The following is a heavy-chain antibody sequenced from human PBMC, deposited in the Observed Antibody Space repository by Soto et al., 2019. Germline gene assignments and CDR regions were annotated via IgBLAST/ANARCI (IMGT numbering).Heavy chain of an antibody. CDR1: GYTLTSYY. CDR2: INPSGGST. CDR3: SSSSGRSWYFDL. V-gene: IGHV1-46*01. J-gene: IGHJ2*01. D-gene: IGHD6-6*01. Sequence: GASVKVSCKASGYTLTSYYMHWVRQAPGQGLEWMGIINPSGGSTSYAQKFQGRVTMTRDTSTSTVYMELSSLRSEDTAVYYCSSSSGRSWYFDLWGRGTLVTVSS.